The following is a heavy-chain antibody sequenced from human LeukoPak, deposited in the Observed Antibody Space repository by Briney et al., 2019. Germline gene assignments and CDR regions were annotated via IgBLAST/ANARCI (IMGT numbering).Heavy chain of an antibody. V-gene: IGHV1-2*02. D-gene: IGHD1-26*01. CDR1: GYTFTGYY. J-gene: IGHJ5*02. CDR3: ARVEGATPPNCWFDP. CDR2: INPNSGGT. Sequence: GASVKVSCKASGYTFTGYYMHWVRQAPGQGLEWMGWINPNSGGTNYVQKFQGRVTLTRDTPISTAYMELSRLRSDDTAVYYCARVEGATPPNCWFDPWGQGTLVTVSS.